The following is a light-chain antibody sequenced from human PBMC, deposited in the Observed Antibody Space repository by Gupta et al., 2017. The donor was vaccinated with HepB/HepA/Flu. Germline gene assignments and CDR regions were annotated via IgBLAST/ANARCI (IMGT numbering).Light chain of an antibody. CDR3: CSYAGSSTLR. Sequence: QSALTQPASVSGSPGPSITISCTGTSSDVGGYNLVYWYQQHPGKAPKLMIYEVSKRPSGVSNRFSGSKSGNTASLTISGLQAEDEADYYCCSYAGSSTLRFGGGTKLTVL. J-gene: IGLJ3*02. V-gene: IGLV2-23*02. CDR1: SSDVGGYNL. CDR2: EVS.